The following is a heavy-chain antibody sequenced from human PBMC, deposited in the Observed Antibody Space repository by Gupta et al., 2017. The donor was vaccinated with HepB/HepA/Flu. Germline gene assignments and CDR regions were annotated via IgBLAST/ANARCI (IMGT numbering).Heavy chain of an antibody. J-gene: IGHJ5*02. Sequence: QVQLVQSGAEVKKPGASVKVSCKASGYSFTSYYIHWVRQAPGQGLEWMGIINPSHGRASDAQKFQGTVTLTSDTSTSTVYMEFRSLRSEDTAVYYCARGFIDAAMGTRWFDPWGQGTPVTVSS. CDR3: ARGFIDAAMGTRWFDP. CDR1: GYSFTSYY. CDR2: INPSHGRA. D-gene: IGHD6-25*01. V-gene: IGHV1-46*01.